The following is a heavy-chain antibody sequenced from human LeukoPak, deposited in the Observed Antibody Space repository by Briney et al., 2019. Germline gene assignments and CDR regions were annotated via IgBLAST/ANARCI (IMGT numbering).Heavy chain of an antibody. V-gene: IGHV3-23*01. CDR2: ISGSGGST. J-gene: IGHJ4*02. D-gene: IGHD6-13*01. Sequence: PGGSLRLSCAASGFTFSSYGMHWIRQAPGKGLKWVSAISGSGGSTYYADSVKGRFTISRDNSKNTLYLQMNSLRAEDTAVYYCAKDGRYSSSWYFDYWGQGTLVTVSS. CDR1: GFTFSSYG. CDR3: AKDGRYSSSWYFDY.